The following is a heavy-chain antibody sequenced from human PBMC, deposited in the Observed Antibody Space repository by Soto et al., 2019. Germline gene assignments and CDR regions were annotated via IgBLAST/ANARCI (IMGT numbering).Heavy chain of an antibody. V-gene: IGHV3-33*01. D-gene: IGHD2-8*02. CDR3: VRDLRGGVLNP. CDR2: IWYDGSDT. CDR1: GFIFSNYD. J-gene: IGHJ5*02. Sequence: QVQLVESGGGVVQPGRSLRLSCATSGFIFSNYDMQWVRQAPGKGLEWVAVIWYDGSDTYYADSVKGRFTISRDNLKNTLHLKMNSLTVEDRAIYYCVRDLRGGVLNPWGQGILVSVSS.